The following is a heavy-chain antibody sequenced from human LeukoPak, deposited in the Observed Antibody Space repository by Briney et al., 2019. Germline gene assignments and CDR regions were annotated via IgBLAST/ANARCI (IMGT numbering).Heavy chain of an antibody. CDR1: GGSISSSNW. V-gene: IGHV4-4*02. D-gene: IGHD3-10*01. CDR3: ARRALDYYGSGSSFDP. J-gene: IGHJ5*02. Sequence: SGTLSLTCAVSGGSISSSNWWSWVRQPPGKGLEWIGEINHSGSTNYNPSLKSRVTISVDTSKNQFSLKLSSVTAADTAVYYCARRALDYYGSGSSFDPWGQGTLVTVSS. CDR2: INHSGST.